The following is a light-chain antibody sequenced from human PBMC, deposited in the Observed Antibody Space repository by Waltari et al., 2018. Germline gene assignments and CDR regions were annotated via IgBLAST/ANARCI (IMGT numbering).Light chain of an antibody. CDR1: QSISSW. V-gene: IGKV1-5*03. CDR3: KQYRT. Sequence: DIQITQSPSTLSASVGDRVTITCRARQSISSWLAWYKQKPGKAPKHLIYKASSLESGVPSSFSGSGSGTEFTLTISSLQPDDFATYYCKQYRTFGQGTKVEIK. J-gene: IGKJ1*01. CDR2: KAS.